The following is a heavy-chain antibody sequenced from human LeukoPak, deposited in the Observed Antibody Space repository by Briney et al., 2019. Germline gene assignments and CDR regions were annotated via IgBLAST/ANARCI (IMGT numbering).Heavy chain of an antibody. CDR2: IDSTSTYI. Sequence: GGSLRLSCAASRFTFSTYSMNWVRQAPGKGLEWVSSIDSTSTYIYYADSVKGRFTISRDNAKNSLYLQMDSLRAEDTAVYYCARDSLVGSTTPVFDYWGQGTLVTVSS. D-gene: IGHD1-26*01. V-gene: IGHV3-21*04. J-gene: IGHJ4*02. CDR3: ARDSLVGSTTPVFDY. CDR1: RFTFSTYS.